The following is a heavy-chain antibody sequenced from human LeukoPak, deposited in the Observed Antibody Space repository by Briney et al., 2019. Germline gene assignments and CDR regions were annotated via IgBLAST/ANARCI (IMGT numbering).Heavy chain of an antibody. CDR3: ARGGGPITIFGVVRIYFDY. Sequence: SETLSLTCAVYGGSFSGYYWSWIRQPPGKGLEWIGEINHSGSTNYNPSLKSRVTISVDTSKNQFSLKLSSVTAADTAVYYCARGGGPITIFGVVRIYFDYWGQGTLVTVSS. CDR1: GGSFSGYY. D-gene: IGHD3-3*01. CDR2: INHSGST. V-gene: IGHV4-34*01. J-gene: IGHJ4*02.